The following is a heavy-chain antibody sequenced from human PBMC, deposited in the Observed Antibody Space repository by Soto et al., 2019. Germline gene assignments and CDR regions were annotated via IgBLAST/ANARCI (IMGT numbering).Heavy chain of an antibody. V-gene: IGHV3-23*01. Sequence: GGSLRLSCAASGFTFSSYAMSWVRQAPGKGLERVSAISGSGGSTYYADSVKGRFTISRDNAKNSLYLQMNSLRAEDTAVYYCARDGHIAVADHGMDVWGQGTTVTVSS. CDR1: GFTFSSYA. D-gene: IGHD6-19*01. CDR2: ISGSGGST. J-gene: IGHJ6*02. CDR3: ARDGHIAVADHGMDV.